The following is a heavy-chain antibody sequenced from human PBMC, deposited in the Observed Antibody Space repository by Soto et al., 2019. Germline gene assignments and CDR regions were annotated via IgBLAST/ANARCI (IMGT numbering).Heavy chain of an antibody. CDR1: GGTFSSYA. J-gene: IGHJ6*02. V-gene: IGHV1-69*13. Sequence: SVKVSCKASGGTFSSYAISWVRQAPGQGLEWMGGIIPIFGTANYAQKFQGRVTITADESTSTAYMELSSLRSDDTAVYYCARGGGYLYYYGMDVWGQGTTVTVSS. CDR3: ARGGGYLYYYGMDV. D-gene: IGHD2-15*01. CDR2: IIPIFGTA.